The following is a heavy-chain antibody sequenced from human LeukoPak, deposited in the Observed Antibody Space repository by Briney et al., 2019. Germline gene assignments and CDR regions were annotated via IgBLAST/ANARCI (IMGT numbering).Heavy chain of an antibody. J-gene: IGHJ4*02. CDR2: ISSDGRDK. CDR3: AKDRTQIATYYFDY. CDR1: GFSFSSYA. V-gene: IGHV3-30-3*02. D-gene: IGHD2/OR15-2a*01. Sequence: GVSLRLSCAASGFSFSSYAIHWVRQAPGKGPEWVAVISSDGRDKHHADSVKGRFTISRDNSKNTLYLQMNTLRPEDAALYFCAKDRTQIATYYFDYWGQGTLVTVSS.